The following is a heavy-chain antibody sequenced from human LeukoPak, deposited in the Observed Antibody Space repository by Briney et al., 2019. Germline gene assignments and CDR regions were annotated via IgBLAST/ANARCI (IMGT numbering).Heavy chain of an antibody. CDR3: AKAPVPVGGATLRKYDY. CDR2: ISGSGGST. D-gene: IGHD1-26*01. Sequence: PGGSLRLSCAASGFTFSSYAMSWVRQAPGKGLEWVSAISGSGGSTYYADSVKGRFTISRDNSKNTLYLQMNSLRAEDTAVYYCAKAPVPVGGATLRKYDYWGQGTLVTVSS. J-gene: IGHJ4*02. CDR1: GFTFSSYA. V-gene: IGHV3-23*01.